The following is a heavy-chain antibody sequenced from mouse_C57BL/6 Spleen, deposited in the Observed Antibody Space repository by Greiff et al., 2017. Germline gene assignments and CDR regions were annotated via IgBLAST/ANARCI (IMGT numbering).Heavy chain of an antibody. CDR3: ARDLTGTIAMDY. CDR2: ISYDGSN. D-gene: IGHD4-1*01. Sequence: EVQLLQSGPGLVKPSQSLSLTCSVTGYSITSGYFWNWLRQFPGNKLGLMGFISYDGSNNYNPSLKNPISITRDTSKNQFFLKLNSVTTEDTATYYCARDLTGTIAMDYWGQGTSVTVSA. J-gene: IGHJ4*01. CDR1: GYSITSGYF. V-gene: IGHV3-6*01.